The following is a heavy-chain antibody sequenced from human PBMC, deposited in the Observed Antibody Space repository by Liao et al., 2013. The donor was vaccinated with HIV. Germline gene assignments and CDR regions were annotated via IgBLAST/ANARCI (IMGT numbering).Heavy chain of an antibody. J-gene: IGHJ6*03. CDR1: GGSISSYY. CDR2: IYTSEST. Sequence: QVQLQESGPGLVKPSETLSLTCTVSGGSISSYYWSWIRQPAGKGLEWIGRIYTSESTNYNPSLKSRVTMSVDTSKNQFSLKLSSVTAADTAVYYCARASFRRGLYNYYYYMDVWGKGTTVTVSS. V-gene: IGHV4-4*07. CDR3: ARASFRRGLYNYYYYMDV. D-gene: IGHD3-16*01.